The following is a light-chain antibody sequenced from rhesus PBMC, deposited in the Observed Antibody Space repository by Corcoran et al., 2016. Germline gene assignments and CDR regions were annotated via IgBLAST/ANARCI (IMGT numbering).Light chain of an antibody. CDR3: QQYGYSPWT. J-gene: IGKJ1*01. CDR2: RAS. V-gene: IGKV1-69*01. Sequence: DIQMTQSPSPLSASVGDRVTISCRASQGISNWLAWYQQKPGKAPRLLIYRASNLETGVPSRFSGSGSGTDFTLTISHLQPEDVATYYWQQYGYSPWTFGQVTKVEIK. CDR1: QGISNW.